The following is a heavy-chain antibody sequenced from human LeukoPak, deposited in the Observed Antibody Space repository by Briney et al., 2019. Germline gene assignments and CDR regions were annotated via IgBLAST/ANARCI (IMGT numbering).Heavy chain of an antibody. J-gene: IGHJ4*02. CDR2: ISSSSSTI. CDR3: ARDSLFFDAALDY. V-gene: IGHV3-48*01. D-gene: IGHD3-3*01. Sequence: GGSLRLSCAASGFTFSSYSMNWVRQAPGKGLEWVSYISSSSSTIYYADSVKGRFTISRDNAKNSLYLQMNSLRAEDTAVYYCARDSLFFDAALDYWGQGTLVTVSS. CDR1: GFTFSSYS.